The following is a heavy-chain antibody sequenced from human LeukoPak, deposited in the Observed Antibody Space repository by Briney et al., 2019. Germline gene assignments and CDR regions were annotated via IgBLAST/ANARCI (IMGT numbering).Heavy chain of an antibody. CDR2: IYHSGTT. V-gene: IGHV4-59*01. Sequence: SETLSHTCTVSGGSITSYYWTWIRQFPGKGLEWIGYIYHSGTTNYNPSLKSRVTISADTSKNQFSLKLSSVTAADTAVYYCAQKAPYSPGYSQDWGQGTLVTVSS. J-gene: IGHJ1*01. CDR1: GGSITSYY. CDR3: AQKAPYSPGYSQD. D-gene: IGHD2-15*01.